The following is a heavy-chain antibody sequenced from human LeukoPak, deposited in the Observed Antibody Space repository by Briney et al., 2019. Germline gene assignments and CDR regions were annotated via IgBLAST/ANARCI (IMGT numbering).Heavy chain of an antibody. D-gene: IGHD6-13*01. CDR1: GYTFTSYG. CDR2: ISAYNGNT. V-gene: IGHV1-18*01. CDR3: ARNCGYSSSCQGV. Sequence: AAVKVSFKASGYTFTSYGISWVRQPPAQGLEWMGGISAYNGNTNYAQKLQGRVTMTTDTSTSTAYMELRSLRSDDTAVYYCARNCGYSSSCQGVWGQGTLVTVSS. J-gene: IGHJ4*02.